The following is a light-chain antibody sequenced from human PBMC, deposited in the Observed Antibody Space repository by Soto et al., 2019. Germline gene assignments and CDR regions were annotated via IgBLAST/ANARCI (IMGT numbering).Light chain of an antibody. CDR2: DYS. Sequence: IQMTHSPSSLSASVVDIFTFTCRASQSISTWLAWYQQKRGRAPKLLIYDYSSLESGVPSRFSGSGSGTDFTLTISGLQPDDFATYYCQQYPTFSIASGQGTRLENK. CDR3: QQYPTFSIA. V-gene: IGKV1-5*01. CDR1: QSISTW. J-gene: IGKJ5*01.